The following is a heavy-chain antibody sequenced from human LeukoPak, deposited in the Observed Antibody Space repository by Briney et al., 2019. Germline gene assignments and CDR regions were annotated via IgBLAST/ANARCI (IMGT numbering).Heavy chain of an antibody. D-gene: IGHD3-22*01. Sequence: GGSLRLSCAASGFSFSTRALHCVCQAPGKGLEWVAVTSYDGDNNYYANSVKGRFTISRDNSKNTLYLQMNSLRPEDTGVYYCVRQASPSDSYYFDFWGQGTLVTVSS. CDR2: TSYDGDNN. CDR1: GFSFSTRA. J-gene: IGHJ4*02. CDR3: VRQASPSDSYYFDF. V-gene: IGHV3-30-3*01.